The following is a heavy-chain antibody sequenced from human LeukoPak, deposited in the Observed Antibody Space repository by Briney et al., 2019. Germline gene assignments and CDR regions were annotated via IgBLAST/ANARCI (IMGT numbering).Heavy chain of an antibody. J-gene: IGHJ3*02. CDR3: ARVFQAAVAGTDAFDI. CDR1: GYTFTSYG. Sequence: GASVKVSCKASGYTFTSYGISWVRQAPGQGLEWMGWISAYNGNTNYAQKLQGRVTMTTDTSTSTVYMELSSLRSEDTAVYYCARVFQAAVAGTDAFDIWGQGTMVTVSS. V-gene: IGHV1-18*01. CDR2: ISAYNGNT. D-gene: IGHD6-19*01.